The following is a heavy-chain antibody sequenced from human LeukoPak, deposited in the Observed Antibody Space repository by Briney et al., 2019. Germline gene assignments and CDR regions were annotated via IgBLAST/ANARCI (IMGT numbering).Heavy chain of an antibody. CDR3: ARGYYDILTGYFLPLDY. V-gene: IGHV3-30-3*01. CDR1: GFTFSSYA. D-gene: IGHD3-9*01. Sequence: GGSLRLSCAASGFTFSSYAMHWVRHAPGKGLEWVAVISYDGSNKYYADSVKGRFTISRDNSKNTLYLKMHSLRAEDTAVYYCARGYYDILTGYFLPLDYWGQGTLVTVSS. CDR2: ISYDGSNK. J-gene: IGHJ4*02.